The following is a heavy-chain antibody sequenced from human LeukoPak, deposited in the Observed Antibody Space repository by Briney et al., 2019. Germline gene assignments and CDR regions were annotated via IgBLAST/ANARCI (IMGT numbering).Heavy chain of an antibody. CDR2: IRYDGNNI. J-gene: IGHJ4*02. CDR1: GFTFSING. CDR3: AKDRSVYSDSSGYFDY. Sequence: PGGSLRLSCAASGFTFSINGMNWVRQAPGKGLEWVAFIRYDGNNIYYADSVKGRFTISRDNSKNTLYMQMNSLIAEDTAVYYCAKDRSVYSDSSGYFDYWGQRTLVTVSS. D-gene: IGHD3-22*01. V-gene: IGHV3-30*02.